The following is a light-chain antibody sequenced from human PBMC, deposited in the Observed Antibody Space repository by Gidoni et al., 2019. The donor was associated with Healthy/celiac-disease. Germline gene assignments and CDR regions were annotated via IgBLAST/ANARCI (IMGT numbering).Light chain of an antibody. CDR2: YDS. J-gene: IGLJ1*01. CDR1: NIGIKR. V-gene: IGLV3-21*04. CDR3: QVWDSSSDHPYV. Sequence: SYFLTQPPSVSAATGKTARITCGGNNIGIKRVHWDQQRPGQAPVLVIYYDSDRPAGIPERFSGAKSGNTATLTISGGEAGDEADYYSQVWDSSSDHPYVFGTGTKVTVL.